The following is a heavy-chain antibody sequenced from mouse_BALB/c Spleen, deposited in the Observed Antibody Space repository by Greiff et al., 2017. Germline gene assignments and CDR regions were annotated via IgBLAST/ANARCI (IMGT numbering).Heavy chain of an antibody. CDR2: IDPANGNT. V-gene: IGHV14-3*02. CDR3: ARDYYGPWFAY. CDR1: GFNIKDTY. J-gene: IGHJ3*01. Sequence: VQLQQSGAELVKPGASVKLSCTASGFNIKDTYMHWVKQRPEQGLEWIGRIDPANGNTKYDPKFQGKATITADTSSNTAYLRLSSLTSEDTAVYYCARDYYGPWFAYWGQGTLVTVSA. D-gene: IGHD1-1*01.